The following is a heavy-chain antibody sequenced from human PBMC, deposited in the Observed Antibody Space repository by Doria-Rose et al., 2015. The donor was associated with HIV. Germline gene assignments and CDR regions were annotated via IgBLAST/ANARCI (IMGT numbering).Heavy chain of an antibody. CDR2: TYYTGTS. Sequence: QVQLQQWGPSLVKPSETLSLTCSVSGASVSSRGYYWNWIRQVPGKGLESLGYTYYTGTSDYSPSLKSRLNMAVDTSKNQFSLKLSFVTVADTAVYYCARMGSYRELDYWGQGALVSVSA. CDR3: ARMGSYRELDY. V-gene: IGHV4-31*03. J-gene: IGHJ4*02. D-gene: IGHD3-3*01. CDR1: GASVSSRGYY.